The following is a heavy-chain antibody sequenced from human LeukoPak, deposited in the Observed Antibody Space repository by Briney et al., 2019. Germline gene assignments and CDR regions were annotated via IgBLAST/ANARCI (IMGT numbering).Heavy chain of an antibody. Sequence: PGGSLRLSCAASGFTFDDYAMHWVRQAPGKGLEWVSGISWNSGSIGYADSVKGRFTISRDNAKNSLYLQMNSLRAEDTALYYCAKGHYYDSSGNLDYWGQGTLVTVSS. V-gene: IGHV3-9*01. CDR3: AKGHYYDSSGNLDY. D-gene: IGHD3-22*01. J-gene: IGHJ4*02. CDR2: ISWNSGSI. CDR1: GFTFDDYA.